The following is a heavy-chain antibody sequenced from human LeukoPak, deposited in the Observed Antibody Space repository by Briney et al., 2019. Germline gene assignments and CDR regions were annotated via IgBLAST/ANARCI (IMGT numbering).Heavy chain of an antibody. CDR2: IYYSGST. CDR3: ARFITMVRGVTNY. CDR1: GGSISSSSYY. Sequence: SETLSLTCTVSGGSISSSSYYWGWIRQPPGKGLEWMGSIYYSGSTYYNPSLKSRVTISVDTSKNQFSLKLSSVTAADTAVYYCARFITMVRGVTNYWGQGTLVTVSS. V-gene: IGHV4-39*01. J-gene: IGHJ4*02. D-gene: IGHD3-10*01.